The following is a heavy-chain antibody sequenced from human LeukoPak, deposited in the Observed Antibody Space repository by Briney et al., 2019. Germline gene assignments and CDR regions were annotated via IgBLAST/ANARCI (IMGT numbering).Heavy chain of an antibody. V-gene: IGHV3-33*01. Sequence: GGSLRLSCAASGFTFSTYGMHWVRQAPGKGLEWVAVIWFDGSNIYYADSVKGRFTISRDNSKNALYLQMDSLIADDTAVYYCARHPTPRIQLRVYYFDHWGQGTLVTVSS. CDR1: GFTFSTYG. CDR3: ARHPTPRIQLRVYYFDH. D-gene: IGHD5-18*01. CDR2: IWFDGSNI. J-gene: IGHJ4*02.